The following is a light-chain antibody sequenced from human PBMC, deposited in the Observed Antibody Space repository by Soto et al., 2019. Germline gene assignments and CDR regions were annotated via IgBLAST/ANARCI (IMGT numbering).Light chain of an antibody. CDR3: QQPNRFPPT. J-gene: IGKJ2*01. Sequence: DIQMTQSPSSVSASVGDRVTITCRASQGIGTWLAWYQQKPGKAPELLIYDASRLQSGVPPRFSGSASGTEFTLTISSLQPEDFATYYCQQPNRFPPTFGQGTKLEI. CDR1: QGIGTW. CDR2: DAS. V-gene: IGKV1-12*01.